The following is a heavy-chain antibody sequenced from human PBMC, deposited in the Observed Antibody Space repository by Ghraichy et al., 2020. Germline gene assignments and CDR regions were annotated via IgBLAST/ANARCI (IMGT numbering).Heavy chain of an antibody. V-gene: IGHV3-43*02. Sequence: GGSLRLSCAASGFTFDDYAMHWVRQAPGKGLEWVSLISGDGGSTYYADSVKGRFTISRDNSKNSLYLQMNSLRTEDTALYYCAKDGQIAARRYYYYMDVWGKGTTVTVSS. CDR3: AKDGQIAARRYYYYMDV. D-gene: IGHD6-6*01. CDR2: ISGDGGST. J-gene: IGHJ6*03. CDR1: GFTFDDYA.